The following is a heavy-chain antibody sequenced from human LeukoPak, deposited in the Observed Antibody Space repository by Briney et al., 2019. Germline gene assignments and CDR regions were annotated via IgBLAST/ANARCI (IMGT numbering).Heavy chain of an antibody. CDR3: AKDPSVVVTATLDY. D-gene: IGHD2-21*02. CDR2: ISGSGGST. J-gene: IGHJ4*02. Sequence: QPGGSLRLSCAASGFTFSSYAMSWVRQAPGKGLEWVSAISGSGGSTYYADSVKGRFTISRDNSKNTLYLQMNSLRAEDTAVYYCAKDPSVVVTATLDYWGQGTLVTVSS. V-gene: IGHV3-23*01. CDR1: GFTFSSYA.